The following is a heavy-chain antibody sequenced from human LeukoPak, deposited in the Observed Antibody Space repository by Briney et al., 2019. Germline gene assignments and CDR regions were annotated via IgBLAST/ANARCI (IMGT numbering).Heavy chain of an antibody. D-gene: IGHD3-10*01. CDR3: ARRRGGFGEGEFDY. J-gene: IGHJ4*02. CDR2: SHTGGSI. Sequence: SETLSPTCTVSGVSISGFYWNWTRQPPRKGLEWVGYSHTGGSISSNPSLNSRVAFSMDTSKNQVSLRLNSVTAADTAVYYCARRRGGFGEGEFDYWGQGIPVTVST. V-gene: IGHV4-4*08. CDR1: GVSISGFY.